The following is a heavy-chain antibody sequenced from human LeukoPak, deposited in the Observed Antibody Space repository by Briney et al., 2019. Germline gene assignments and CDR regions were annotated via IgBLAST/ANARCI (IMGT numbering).Heavy chain of an antibody. CDR1: GYRFTSSG. CDR3: AREEGGNYYYMDV. CDR2: ISGYNGET. J-gene: IGHJ6*03. V-gene: IGHV1-18*01. Sequence: GASVKVSCKASGYRFTSSGISWVRQAPGQGLEWMGWISGYNGETNYVQKSQGRVTMTTDSSTSTAYMELRSLRSDDTAVYYCAREEGGNYYYMDVWGKGTTVTVSS. D-gene: IGHD3-16*01.